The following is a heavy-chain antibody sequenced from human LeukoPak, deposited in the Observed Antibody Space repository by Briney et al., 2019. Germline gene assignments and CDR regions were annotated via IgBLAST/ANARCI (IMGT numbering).Heavy chain of an antibody. J-gene: IGHJ4*02. D-gene: IGHD5-18*01. V-gene: IGHV4-34*01. Sequence: SETLSLTCAVYGVSFSGYYWSWIRQPPGKGLEWIGEINHSGSTNYNPSLKSRVTISVDTSKNQFSLKLSSVTAADTAVYYCAREGGGYSYGYGLGYWGQGTLVTVSS. CDR2: INHSGST. CDR1: GVSFSGYY. CDR3: AREGGGYSYGYGLGY.